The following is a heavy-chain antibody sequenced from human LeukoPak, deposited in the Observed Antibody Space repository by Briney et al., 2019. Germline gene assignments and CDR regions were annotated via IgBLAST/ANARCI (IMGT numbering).Heavy chain of an antibody. V-gene: IGHV4-39*01. CDR1: GVSISSSYSY. D-gene: IGHD1-26*01. J-gene: IGHJ6*03. Sequence: PSETLSLTCTVSGVSISSSYSYWSWIRQPPGKGLEWIGEINHSGSTNYNPSLKSRVTISVDTSKSQFSLKLTSVTAADTAVYYCARHGVGEYYYMDVWGKGTTVTISS. CDR3: ARHGVGEYYYMDV. CDR2: INHSGST.